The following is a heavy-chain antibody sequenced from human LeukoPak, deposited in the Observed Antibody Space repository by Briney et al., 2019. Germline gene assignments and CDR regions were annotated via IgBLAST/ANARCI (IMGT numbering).Heavy chain of an antibody. CDR1: CGSISSGGYY. J-gene: IGHJ4*02. CDR3: ARGIMSTVAYFGY. V-gene: IGHV4-31*03. CDR2: FYYSGST. Sequence: PSHTLSFTCSVSCGSISSGGYYWTWIRQHPGKCLEWIGDFYYSGSTHYNPSLKSRLSISSDTSKNQFSLRLTSVTAADTAVYYCARGIMSTVAYFGYWGQGSLVTVSS. D-gene: IGHD5/OR15-5a*01.